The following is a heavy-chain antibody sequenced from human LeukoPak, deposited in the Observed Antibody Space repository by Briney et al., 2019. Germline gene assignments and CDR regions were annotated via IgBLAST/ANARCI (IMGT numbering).Heavy chain of an antibody. V-gene: IGHV4-38-2*01. J-gene: IGHJ4*02. CDR3: ARVTGRAVAVRSIIYFDY. CDR2: IYHSGCT. CDR1: GYSISSGYY. D-gene: IGHD6-19*01. Sequence: KPSETLSLTCAVSGYSISSGYYWGWIRQPPGKGLEWIGSIYHSGCTYYTPSLRSRVTISVDTSKNQFSLKLSSVTAADTAVYYCARVTGRAVAVRSIIYFDYWGQGTLVTVSS.